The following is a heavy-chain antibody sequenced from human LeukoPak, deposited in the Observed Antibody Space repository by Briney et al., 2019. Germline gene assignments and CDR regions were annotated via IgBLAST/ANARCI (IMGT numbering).Heavy chain of an antibody. Sequence: GGSLRLSCAASGFTFSSYEMNWVRQAPGKGLEWVSYISSSGSTIYYADSVKGRFTISRDNAKYSLYLQMNGLRAEDTAVYYCVRDTASSTVGVDYWGQGTLVTVSS. D-gene: IGHD3-16*01. CDR3: VRDTASSTVGVDY. V-gene: IGHV3-48*03. CDR1: GFTFSSYE. CDR2: ISSSGSTI. J-gene: IGHJ4*02.